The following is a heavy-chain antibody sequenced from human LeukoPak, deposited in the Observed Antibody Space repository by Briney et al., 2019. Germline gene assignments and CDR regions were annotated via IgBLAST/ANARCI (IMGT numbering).Heavy chain of an antibody. CDR1: GYSSSNYW. V-gene: IGHV5-51*03. CDR3: ARGAPFDY. CDR2: IYPGDSDT. Sequence: GESLKISSEVSGYSSSNYWIGWVRQMPGKGLEWMGIIYPGDSDTRYNPCVQGQVTISADKSISTAYLQWSSLKASDTVMYYCARGAPFDYWGQGTLVTVSS. J-gene: IGHJ4*02.